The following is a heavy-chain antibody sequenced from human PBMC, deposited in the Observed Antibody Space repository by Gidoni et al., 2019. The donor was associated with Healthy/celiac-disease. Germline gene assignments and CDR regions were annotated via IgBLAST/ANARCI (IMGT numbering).Heavy chain of an antibody. J-gene: IGHJ4*02. V-gene: IGHV3-9*01. D-gene: IGHD3-10*01. CDR3: AKDLGSGSGYFDY. CDR2: ISWNSGSI. Sequence: EVQLVESGGGLVQPGRSLRLSCAASGFTFDDYAMHWVRQAPGKGLEWVSGISWNSGSIGYADSVKGRFTISRDNAKNSLYLQMNSLRAEDTALYYCAKDLGSGSGYFDYWGQGTLVTVSS. CDR1: GFTFDDYA.